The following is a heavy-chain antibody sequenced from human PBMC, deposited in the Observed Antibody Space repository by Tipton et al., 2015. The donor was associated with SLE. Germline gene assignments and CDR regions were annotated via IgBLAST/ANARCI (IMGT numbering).Heavy chain of an antibody. V-gene: IGHV1-46*01. CDR3: ARGSGEDAFDV. CDR1: GSTFTSYY. J-gene: IGHJ3*01. CDR2: INPSGGST. Sequence: QLVQSGAEVKRFGASVKVSCRASGSTFTSYYMHWVRQAPGQGLEWMGIINPSGGSTSYAQKFQGRVTMTRDTSTSTVYMELSSLRSEDTAVYYCARGSGEDAFDVWDQGTMVTVSS. D-gene: IGHD1-26*01.